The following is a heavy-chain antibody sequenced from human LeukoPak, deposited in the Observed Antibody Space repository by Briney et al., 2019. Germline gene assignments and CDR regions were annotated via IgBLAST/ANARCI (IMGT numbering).Heavy chain of an antibody. CDR3: ASNQYQLLWEDY. V-gene: IGHV3-48*04. D-gene: IGHD2-2*01. CDR2: INPSGDRT. CDR1: GFTFSNAW. Sequence: QPGGSLRLSCAASGFTFSNAWMNWVRQAPGKGLEWVSGINPSGDRTYYADSVKGRFTISRDNAKNSLYLQMDSLRAEDTAVYYCASNQYQLLWEDYWGQGTLVTVSS. J-gene: IGHJ4*02.